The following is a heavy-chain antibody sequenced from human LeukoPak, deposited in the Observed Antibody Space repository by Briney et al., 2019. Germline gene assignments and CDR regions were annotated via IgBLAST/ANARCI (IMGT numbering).Heavy chain of an antibody. CDR2: IYYSGST. CDR1: GGSISNYY. CDR3: ARMVESTVTIAFENWFDP. V-gene: IGHV4-59*01. J-gene: IGHJ5*02. Sequence: KASETLSLTCTASGGSISNYYWNWIRQPPGQGLEWIGHIYYSGSTNYNPSLKSRVTISVDTSKNQFSLKLSSVTAADTAVYYCARMVESTVTIAFENWFDPWGQGTLVTVSS. D-gene: IGHD4-11*01.